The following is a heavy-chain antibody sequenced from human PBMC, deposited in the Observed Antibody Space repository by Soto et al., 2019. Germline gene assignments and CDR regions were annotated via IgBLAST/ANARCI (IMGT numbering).Heavy chain of an antibody. J-gene: IGHJ6*02. Sequence: GSLRLSCAASGFIFSNYGMHWVRQAPGKGLEWVAIISYDGSKKYYADSVMGRFTISRDNSKNTLYLQMSSLRADDTAVYYCAKQLWAHYGMDVWGQGTTVTVSS. V-gene: IGHV3-30*18. CDR3: AKQLWAHYGMDV. D-gene: IGHD5-18*01. CDR1: GFIFSNYG. CDR2: ISYDGSKK.